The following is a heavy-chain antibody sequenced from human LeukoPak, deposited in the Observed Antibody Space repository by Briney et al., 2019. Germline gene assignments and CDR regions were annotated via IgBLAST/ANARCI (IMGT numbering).Heavy chain of an antibody. CDR3: ANVWIQLWAPLYY. D-gene: IGHD5-18*01. CDR2: ISGSGGGT. J-gene: IGHJ4*02. CDR1: GFTFSSYA. V-gene: IGHV3-23*01. Sequence: GGSLRLSCAASGFTFSSYAMSWVRPAPGKGLGGVPAISGSGGGTNYADAVKGQFTISRDNSKNTLYLHMNSLSPEDTAAYYCANVWIQLWAPLYYWGQGPVITVSS.